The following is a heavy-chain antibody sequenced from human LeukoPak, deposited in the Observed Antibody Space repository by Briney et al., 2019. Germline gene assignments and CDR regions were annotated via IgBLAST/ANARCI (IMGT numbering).Heavy chain of an antibody. Sequence: WVAFIRYDGSNKYYADSVKGRFTISRDNSKNTLYLQMNSLRVEDTAVYYCARDLPPLDYWGQGTLVTVSS. CDR3: ARDLPPLDY. CDR2: IRYDGSNK. V-gene: IGHV3-30*02. J-gene: IGHJ4*02.